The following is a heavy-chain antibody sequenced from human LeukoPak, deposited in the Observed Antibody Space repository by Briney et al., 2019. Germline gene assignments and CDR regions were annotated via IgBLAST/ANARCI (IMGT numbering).Heavy chain of an antibody. CDR3: ARDLSYRSAPLPFYYFDY. CDR2: ISSSSSYI. D-gene: IGHD6-19*01. Sequence: PGGSLRLSCAASGFTFSSYSMNWVRQAPGKGLEWVSSISSSSSYIYYADSVKGRFTISRDNAKNSLYLQMNSLRAEDTAVYYCARDLSYRSAPLPFYYFDYWGQGTLVTVSS. CDR1: GFTFSSYS. V-gene: IGHV3-21*01. J-gene: IGHJ4*02.